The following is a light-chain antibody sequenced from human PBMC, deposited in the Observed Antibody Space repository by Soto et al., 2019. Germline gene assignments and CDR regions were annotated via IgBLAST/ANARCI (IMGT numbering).Light chain of an antibody. Sequence: DIQMTQSPSTLSASVGDRVTITCRASQSISGWLALYQQKPGKAPKLLIYKASTLKSGVPSRFSGSGSGTEFTLTISSLQPDDFATYYCQHYNSYSEAFGQGTKVDI. J-gene: IGKJ1*01. V-gene: IGKV1-5*03. CDR3: QHYNSYSEA. CDR1: QSISGW. CDR2: KAS.